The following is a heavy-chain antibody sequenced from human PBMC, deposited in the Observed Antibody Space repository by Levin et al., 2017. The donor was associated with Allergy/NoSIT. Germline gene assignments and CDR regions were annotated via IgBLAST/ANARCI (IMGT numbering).Heavy chain of an antibody. CDR1: GGSISSYY. Sequence: SETLSLTCTISGGSISSYYWTWIRQPPGKGLEWMGYVYYTGTTNYIPSLKSRVTISVDTSKNQFSLKLSSVTAADTAIYYCARETLSTPGGGPPRVDYYVDSWGQGTLVTVSS. CDR2: VYYTGTT. V-gene: IGHV4-59*01. D-gene: IGHD2-2*01. J-gene: IGHJ4*02. CDR3: ARETLSTPGGGPPRVDYYVDS.